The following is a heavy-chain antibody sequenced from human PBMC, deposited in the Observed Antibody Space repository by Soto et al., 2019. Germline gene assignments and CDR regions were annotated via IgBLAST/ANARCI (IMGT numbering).Heavy chain of an antibody. CDR3: ARDSSYYGSGRGVLDY. J-gene: IGHJ4*02. Sequence: EVQLVESGGGLVQPGGSLRLSCAVSGFTVSTNYMSWVGQAPGKGLECVSIIYSDGSTYYADSVKGRFTTSRDSAKNTLYLQMDNLRADDTAVYHCARDSSYYGSGRGVLDYWGQGTLVIVSS. CDR1: GFTVSTNY. V-gene: IGHV3-66*01. D-gene: IGHD3-10*01. CDR2: IYSDGST.